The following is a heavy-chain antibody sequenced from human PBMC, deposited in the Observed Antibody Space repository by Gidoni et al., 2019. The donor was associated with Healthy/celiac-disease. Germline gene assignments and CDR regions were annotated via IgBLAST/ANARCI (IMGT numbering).Heavy chain of an antibody. CDR1: GFTFGDYA. D-gene: IGHD5-12*01. J-gene: IGHJ4*02. Sequence: EVQLVESGGGWVKPGRSLRLSSTAAGFTFGDYAMSWFRQAPGKGLDWVGFIRSKAYGGTTEYAASVKVRFTISRDDSKSIAYLQMNSLKTEDTAVYYCTRQGGYSGYDLDYWGQGTLVTVSS. V-gene: IGHV3-49*05. CDR2: IRSKAYGGTT. CDR3: TRQGGYSGYDLDY.